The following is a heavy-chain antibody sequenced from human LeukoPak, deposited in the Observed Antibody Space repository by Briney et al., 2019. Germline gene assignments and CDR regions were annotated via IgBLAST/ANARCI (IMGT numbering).Heavy chain of an antibody. CDR3: ARGGYDSDFDY. Sequence: PSETLSLTCTVSGGSISTYYWSWIRLPPGKGLEWIAYIYFTGRTQYNPSLKSRVTISEDTSKNQSSLRLSSVTPADTAVYYCARGGYDSDFDYWGQGTLVTVSS. D-gene: IGHD3-3*01. V-gene: IGHV4-59*01. J-gene: IGHJ4*02. CDR2: IYFTGRT. CDR1: GGSISTYY.